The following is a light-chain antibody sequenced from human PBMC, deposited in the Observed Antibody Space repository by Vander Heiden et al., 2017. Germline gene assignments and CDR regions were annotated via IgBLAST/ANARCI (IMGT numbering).Light chain of an antibody. V-gene: IGKV1-8*01. J-gene: IGKJ5*01. CDR2: AAS. CDR3: QQDDNYPIT. Sequence: AIRMTQSPSSFSASTGDRVTITCRASQGISTYLAWYQQKPGKAPKLLIYAASTLQSGVPSRFSGSGSGTDFTLTISCLQSDDFATYYCQQDDNYPITFGQGTLMEIK. CDR1: QGISTY.